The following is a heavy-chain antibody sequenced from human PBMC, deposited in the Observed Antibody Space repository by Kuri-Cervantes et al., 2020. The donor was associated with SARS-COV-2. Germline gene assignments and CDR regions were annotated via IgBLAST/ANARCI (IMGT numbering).Heavy chain of an antibody. CDR2: ISYDGSNK. D-gene: IGHD4-17*01. Sequence: GESLKISCAASGFTFSSYGMHWVRQAPGKGLEWVAVISYDGSNKYYAGSVKGRFTISRDNSKNTLYLQMNSLRAEDTAVYYCAKYGDYGYWFDPWGQGTLVTVSS. CDR3: AKYGDYGYWFDP. V-gene: IGHV3-30*18. CDR1: GFTFSSYG. J-gene: IGHJ5*02.